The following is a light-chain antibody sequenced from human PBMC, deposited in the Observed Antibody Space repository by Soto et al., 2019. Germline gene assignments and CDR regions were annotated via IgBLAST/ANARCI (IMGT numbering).Light chain of an antibody. V-gene: IGKV1-12*01. Sequence: DIQMTQSPSTLSASVGDRVTIACRASQSISTWLAWYQQKPGKAPKLLIYSASDLQSGVPPRFSGSGSGTDFTLTISSLQPEDFATYFCQQANSFPITFGQGTRLE. CDR1: QSISTW. J-gene: IGKJ5*01. CDR3: QQANSFPIT. CDR2: SAS.